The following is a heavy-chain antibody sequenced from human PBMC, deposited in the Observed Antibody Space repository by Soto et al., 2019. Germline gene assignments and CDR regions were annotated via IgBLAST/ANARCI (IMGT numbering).Heavy chain of an antibody. D-gene: IGHD2-8*02. V-gene: IGHV4-4*02. CDR3: ARDKITGLFDY. CDR2: IYHVGST. Sequence: ASETLSLTCAVSGASISSAFWWTWVRQAPGKGLEWIGEIYHVGSTKYNPSLKSRVTISVDKSNNQFSLELSSVTAADTAVYYCARDKITGLFDYWGQGTLVTVSS. CDR1: GASISSAFW. J-gene: IGHJ4*02.